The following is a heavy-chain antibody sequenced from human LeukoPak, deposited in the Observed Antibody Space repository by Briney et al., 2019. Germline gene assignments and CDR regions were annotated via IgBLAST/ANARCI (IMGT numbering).Heavy chain of an antibody. J-gene: IGHJ4*02. CDR2: ISYDGSNK. D-gene: IGHD5-12*01. Sequence: GRSLRLSCAASGFTFSSYGMHWVRQAPGKGLEWVAVISYDGSNKYYADSVKGRFTISRDNSKNTLYLQMNSLRAEDTAVYYCAKDLHSGYGPYYFDYWGQGTLVTVSS. CDR1: GFTFSSYG. CDR3: AKDLHSGYGPYYFDY. V-gene: IGHV3-30*18.